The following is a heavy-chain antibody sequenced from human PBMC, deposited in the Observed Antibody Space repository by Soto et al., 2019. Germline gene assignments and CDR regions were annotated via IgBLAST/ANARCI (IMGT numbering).Heavy chain of an antibody. V-gene: IGHV3-74*01. D-gene: IGHD1-26*01. CDR3: ARGGAMGVDY. Sequence: PGGPLRHSCTASGFTFNTHWMHWVRQAPGKGLVWVSRIYFDGITTNYADSVKGRLTVSRDNAKNTVYLHVNTLRDGDTAVYYCARGGAMGVDYWGQGPLVTVSS. J-gene: IGHJ4*02. CDR1: GFTFNTHW. CDR2: IYFDGITT.